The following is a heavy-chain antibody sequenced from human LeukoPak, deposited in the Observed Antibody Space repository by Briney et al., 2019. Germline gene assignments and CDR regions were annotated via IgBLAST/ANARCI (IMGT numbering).Heavy chain of an antibody. J-gene: IGHJ5*02. CDR2: IYYSGST. D-gene: IGHD1-1*01. Sequence: SETLSLTCTVSGGSISSYYWSWVRQPPGKGLEWIGYIYYSGSTNYNPSLKSRATISVDTSKNQFSLKLSSVTAADTAVYYCAREGGPYSWNDVWFDPWGKGTLVTVSS. CDR1: GGSISSYY. CDR3: AREGGPYSWNDVWFDP. V-gene: IGHV4-59*01.